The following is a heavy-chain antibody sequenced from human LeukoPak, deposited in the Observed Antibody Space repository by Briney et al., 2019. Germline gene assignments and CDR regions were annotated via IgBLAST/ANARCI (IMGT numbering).Heavy chain of an antibody. CDR1: GFTFSSYA. CDR3: ARDEHYDYVWGSYRYHHY. V-gene: IGHV4-38-2*02. Sequence: GSLRLSCAASGFTFSSYAMHWVRQAPGKGLEWIGSIYHSGSTYYNPSLKSRVTISVDTSKNQFSLKLSSVTAADTAVYYCARDEHYDYVWGSYRYHHYWGQGTLVTVSS. CDR2: IYHSGST. D-gene: IGHD3-16*02. J-gene: IGHJ4*02.